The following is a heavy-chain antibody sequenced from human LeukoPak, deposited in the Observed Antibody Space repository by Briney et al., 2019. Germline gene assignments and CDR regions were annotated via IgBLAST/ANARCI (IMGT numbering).Heavy chain of an antibody. J-gene: IGHJ4*02. CDR3: AKDNPLDY. Sequence: GGSLRLSCGASGFTFSNYGMLWVRQAPGKGLEWVAFIRYDGNNKLYADSVKGRFTISRDNSKNTLYLHINSLRAEDTAVYYCAKDNPLDYWGQGTLVTVSS. CDR1: GFTFSNYG. D-gene: IGHD1-14*01. CDR2: IRYDGNNK. V-gene: IGHV3-30*02.